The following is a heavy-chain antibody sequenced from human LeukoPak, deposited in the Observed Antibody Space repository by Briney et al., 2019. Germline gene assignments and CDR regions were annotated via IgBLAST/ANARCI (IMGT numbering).Heavy chain of an antibody. J-gene: IGHJ4*02. D-gene: IGHD4-17*01. CDR3: AREDYGDPFDY. Sequence: ASVKVSCKASGYTFTSYYMHWVRQAPRQGLEWMGIINPSGGSTSYAQKFQGRVTMTRDMSTSTVYMELSSLRSEDTAVYYCAREDYGDPFDYWGQGTLVTVSS. CDR2: INPSGGST. V-gene: IGHV1-46*01. CDR1: GYTFTSYY.